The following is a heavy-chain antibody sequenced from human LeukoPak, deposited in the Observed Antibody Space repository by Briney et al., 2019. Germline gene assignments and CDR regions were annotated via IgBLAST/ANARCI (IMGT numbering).Heavy chain of an antibody. Sequence: GESLKISCKGSGYSFTSYWIGWVRQMPGKGLEWMGIIYPCDSDTRYSPSFQGQVTISADKSISTAYLQWSSLKASDTAMYYCARRYDSSGYYLYPDAFDIWGQGTMVTVSS. D-gene: IGHD3-22*01. V-gene: IGHV5-51*01. CDR1: GYSFTSYW. J-gene: IGHJ3*02. CDR3: ARRYDSSGYYLYPDAFDI. CDR2: IYPCDSDT.